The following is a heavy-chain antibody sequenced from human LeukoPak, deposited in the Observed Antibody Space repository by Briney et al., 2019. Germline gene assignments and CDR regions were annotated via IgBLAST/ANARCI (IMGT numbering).Heavy chain of an antibody. Sequence: SETLSLTCDVSGGSVTSTNWWTWVRQPPGKGLEWIGEVHLDGRAYYNQSLKSRLIMSVDLPQNHISLNLSSVTAADTAAYYCAREGGFYRPLDYSGQGTLVTVYS. CDR2: VHLDGRA. V-gene: IGHV4-4*02. D-gene: IGHD3-3*01. CDR3: AREGGFYRPLDY. J-gene: IGHJ4*02. CDR1: GGSVTSTNW.